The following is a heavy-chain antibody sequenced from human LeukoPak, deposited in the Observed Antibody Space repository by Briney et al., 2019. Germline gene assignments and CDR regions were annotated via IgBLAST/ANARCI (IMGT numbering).Heavy chain of an antibody. CDR1: GGSISSSSYY. J-gene: IGHJ4*02. CDR2: IYYSGST. Sequence: SSETLSLTCTVSGGSISSSSYYWGWIRQPPGKGLEWIGSIYYSGSTYYNLSLKSRVTISVDTSKNQFSLKLSSVTAADTAVYYCARLKYSNYVSVYFDYWGQGTLVTVSS. D-gene: IGHD4-11*01. V-gene: IGHV4-39*01. CDR3: ARLKYSNYVSVYFDY.